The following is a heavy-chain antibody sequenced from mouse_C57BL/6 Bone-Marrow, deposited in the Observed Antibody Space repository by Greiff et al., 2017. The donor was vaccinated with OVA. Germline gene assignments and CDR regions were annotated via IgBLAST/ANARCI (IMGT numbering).Heavy chain of an antibody. J-gene: IGHJ2*01. V-gene: IGHV3-6*01. CDR1: GYSITSGYY. D-gene: IGHD2-4*01. CDR2: ISYDGSN. Sequence: EVQLKESGPGLVKPSQSLSLTCSVTGYSITSGYYWNWIRQFPGNKLEWMGYISYDGSNNYNPSLKNRISITRDTSKNQFFLKLNSVTTEDTATYYCARKGDYDRDYWGQGTTLTVSS. CDR3: ARKGDYDRDY.